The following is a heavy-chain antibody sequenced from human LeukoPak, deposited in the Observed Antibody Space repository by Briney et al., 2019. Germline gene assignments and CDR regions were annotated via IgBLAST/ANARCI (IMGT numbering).Heavy chain of an antibody. J-gene: IGHJ4*02. D-gene: IGHD2/OR15-2a*01. CDR3: ARHPRWNVGTTSGGYYFDY. CDR2: IYYSGST. Sequence: PSETLSLTCTVSGDSINSYYWNWIRQPPGKGLEWIGYIYYSGSTNHNPSLKSRVTISVDTSKNQFSLKLSSVTAADTAVYYCARHPRWNVGTTSGGYYFDYWGQGTLVTVSS. V-gene: IGHV4-59*08. CDR1: GDSINSYY.